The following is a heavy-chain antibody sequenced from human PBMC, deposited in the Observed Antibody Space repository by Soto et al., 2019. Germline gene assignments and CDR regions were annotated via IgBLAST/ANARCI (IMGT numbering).Heavy chain of an antibody. CDR3: ARLRLTLDY. CDR2: IYYSGST. D-gene: IGHD4-17*01. Sequence: SETLSLTCTVSGGSISSSSYYWGWIRQPPGKGLEWIGSIYYSGSTYYNPSLKSRVTISVDTSKNQFSLKLSSVTAADTAVYYCARLRLTLDYWGQGTLVTVSS. V-gene: IGHV4-39*01. CDR1: GGSISSSSYY. J-gene: IGHJ4*02.